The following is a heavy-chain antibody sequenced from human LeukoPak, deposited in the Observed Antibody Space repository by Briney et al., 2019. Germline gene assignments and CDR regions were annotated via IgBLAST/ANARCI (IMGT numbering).Heavy chain of an antibody. D-gene: IGHD3-22*01. CDR3: ATEPLLRYYYDSSGYNPPRY. Sequence: KSSETLSLTCTVSGGSISSSSYYWGWIRQPPGKGLEWIGSIYYSGSTYYNPSLKSRVTISVDTPKSQFSLKLSSVTAADTAVYYCATEPLLRYYYDSSGYNPPRYWGQGTLVTVSS. CDR1: GGSISSSSYY. J-gene: IGHJ4*02. V-gene: IGHV4-39*02. CDR2: IYYSGST.